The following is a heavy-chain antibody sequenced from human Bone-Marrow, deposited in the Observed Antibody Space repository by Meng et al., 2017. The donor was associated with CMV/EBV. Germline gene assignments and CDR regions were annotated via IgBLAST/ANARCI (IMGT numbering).Heavy chain of an antibody. CDR2: ISYDGSNK. CDR1: GFTFSSYS. V-gene: IGHV3-30*03. D-gene: IGHD6-13*01. J-gene: IGHJ4*02. CDR3: ARDSSLPGIAAAGTLDY. Sequence: GESLKISCAASGFTFSSYSMNWVRQAPGKGLEWVAVISYDGSNKYYADSVKGRFTISRDNSKNTLYLQMNSLRAEDTAVYYCARDSSLPGIAAAGTLDYWGQGTLVTVSS.